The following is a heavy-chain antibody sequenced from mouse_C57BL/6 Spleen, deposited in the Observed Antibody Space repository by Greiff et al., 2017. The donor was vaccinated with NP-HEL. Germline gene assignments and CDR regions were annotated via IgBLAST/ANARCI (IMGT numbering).Heavy chain of an antibody. D-gene: IGHD1-1*01. V-gene: IGHV5-9*01. CDR2: ISGGGGNT. CDR3: AREGFITGYFDV. J-gene: IGHJ1*03. Sequence: EVKVVESGGGLVKPGGSLKLSCAASGFTFSSYTMSWVRQTPEKRLEWVATISGGGGNTYYKDSVKGRSTISRDNAKNTLYLQMSSLESEDTALYYCAREGFITGYFDVWGTGTTVTVAS. CDR1: GFTFSSYT.